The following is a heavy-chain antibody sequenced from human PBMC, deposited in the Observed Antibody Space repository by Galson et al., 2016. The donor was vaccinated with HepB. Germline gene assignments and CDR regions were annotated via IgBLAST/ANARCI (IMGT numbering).Heavy chain of an antibody. Sequence: SLRLSCAASGFTFGSYAMTWVRQAPGKGLEWVPIISGSGHKTYYTDSVRGRFTISRDNSENTLYLQMNTLQAEDTATYYCAKSSDFWTDRRWDHWGQGSLVTVSS. J-gene: IGHJ4*02. CDR1: GFTFGSYA. D-gene: IGHD3/OR15-3a*01. CDR2: ISGSGHKT. CDR3: AKSSDFWTDRRWDH. V-gene: IGHV3-23*01.